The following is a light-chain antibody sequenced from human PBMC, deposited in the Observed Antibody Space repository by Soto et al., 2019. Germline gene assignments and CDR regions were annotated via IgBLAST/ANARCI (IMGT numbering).Light chain of an antibody. CDR2: EVT. CDR1: SSDVGAYNH. J-gene: IGLJ1*01. CDR3: SSYTNTNSYV. V-gene: IGLV2-14*01. Sequence: QSALTQPASVSGSPGQSITISCTGTSSDVGAYNHVSWYQQHPGKAPKLLIYEVTNRPSGISNRFSGSKSGNTASLTISGLQTEDEADYYCSSYTNTNSYVFGTGTKVTVL.